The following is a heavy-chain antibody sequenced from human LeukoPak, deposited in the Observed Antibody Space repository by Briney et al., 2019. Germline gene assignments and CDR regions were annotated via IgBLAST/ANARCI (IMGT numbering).Heavy chain of an antibody. D-gene: IGHD3-22*01. CDR2: ISAYNGNT. CDR1: GYTFTSYG. J-gene: IGHJ4*02. CDR3: ARARYYYDSSGHYFPFDY. V-gene: IGHV1-18*01. Sequence: ASVKVSCKASGYTFTSYGISWVRQAPGQGLEWMGWISAYNGNTNYAQKLQGRVTMTTDTSTSTAYMELRSLRSDDTAVYYCARARYYYDSSGHYFPFDYWGQGTPVTVSS.